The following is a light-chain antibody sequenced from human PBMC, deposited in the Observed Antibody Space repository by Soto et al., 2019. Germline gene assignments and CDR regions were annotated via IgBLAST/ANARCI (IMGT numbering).Light chain of an antibody. V-gene: IGKV1-5*03. CDR3: QQYNTYPIT. CDR1: QSISNW. CDR2: KAS. J-gene: IGKJ4*01. Sequence: DIQMTQSPSTLSASVGDRVTITCRASQSISNWLAWYQQKPGKAPKLLIYKASSLESGVPSRFSGSGSGTEFTLTISSLQTDDCATYYCQQYNTYPITFGGGTKVEIK.